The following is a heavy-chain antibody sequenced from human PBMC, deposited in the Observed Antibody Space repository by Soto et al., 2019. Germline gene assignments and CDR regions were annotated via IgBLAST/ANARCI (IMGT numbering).Heavy chain of an antibody. CDR3: AKDSWYFDL. D-gene: IGHD6-13*01. CDR1: GFIFTNFW. Sequence: HPGGSLRLSCEASGFIFTNFWMHWVRQVPGKGLMWVSRIDTSGSSTSYADSVKGRFTISRDNAKNTVSLQMNSLRAEDTGVYYCAKDSWYFDLWSQGSLVTVSS. CDR2: IDTSGSST. J-gene: IGHJ4*02. V-gene: IGHV3-74*01.